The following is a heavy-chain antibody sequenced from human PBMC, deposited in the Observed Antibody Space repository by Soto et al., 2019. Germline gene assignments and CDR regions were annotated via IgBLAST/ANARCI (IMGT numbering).Heavy chain of an antibody. Sequence: ASVKVSCKASGYTFTSYYMHWVRQAPGQGLEWMGIINPSGGSTNYAQKFQGRVTITADESTSTAYMELSSLRSEDTAVYYCAAVFSSSWFPYYYGMDVWGQGTTVTVSS. V-gene: IGHV1-46*01. CDR3: AAVFSSSWFPYYYGMDV. J-gene: IGHJ6*02. CDR1: GYTFTSYY. D-gene: IGHD6-13*01. CDR2: INPSGGST.